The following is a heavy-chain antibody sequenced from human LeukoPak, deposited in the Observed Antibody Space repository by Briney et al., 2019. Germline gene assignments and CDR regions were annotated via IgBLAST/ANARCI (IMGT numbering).Heavy chain of an antibody. J-gene: IGHJ2*01. CDR3: ARVVDTANWYFDL. D-gene: IGHD5-18*01. Sequence: ASVKVSCKASGYTFTSYYMHLVRQAPGQGLERMGIINPSGGSTSYAQKFQGRVTMTRDTSTSTVYMELSSLRSEDTAVYYCARVVDTANWYFDLWGRGTLVTVSS. V-gene: IGHV1-46*01. CDR1: GYTFTSYY. CDR2: INPSGGST.